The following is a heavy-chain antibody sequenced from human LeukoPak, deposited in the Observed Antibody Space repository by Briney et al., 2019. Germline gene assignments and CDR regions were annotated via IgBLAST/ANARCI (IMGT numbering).Heavy chain of an antibody. CDR2: IWYGGSNK. D-gene: IGHD3-10*01. V-gene: IGHV3-33*08. CDR1: GFTYSSYG. Sequence: GGSLRLSCAASGFTYSSYGMHGVRQAPGKGLEWVAVIWYGGSNKYYADSVKGRFTISRDNSKNTLYLQMNSLRAEDTAVYYCASLAIGFRGVTAFDIWGQGTMVTVSS. J-gene: IGHJ3*02. CDR3: ASLAIGFRGVTAFDI.